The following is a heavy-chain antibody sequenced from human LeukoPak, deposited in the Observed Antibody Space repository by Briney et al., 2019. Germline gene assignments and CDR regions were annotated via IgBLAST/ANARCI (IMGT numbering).Heavy chain of an antibody. CDR2: IYYSGST. CDR1: GGSISSYY. V-gene: IGHV4-59*01. CDR3: AGPKGYSSATSDP. J-gene: IGHJ5*02. Sequence: SETLSLTCTVSGGSISSYYWSWIRQPPGKGLEWIGYIYYSGSTNYNPSLKSRVTISVDTSKNQFSLKLSSVTAADTAVYYCAGPKGYSSATSDPWGQGTLVTVSS. D-gene: IGHD6-19*01.